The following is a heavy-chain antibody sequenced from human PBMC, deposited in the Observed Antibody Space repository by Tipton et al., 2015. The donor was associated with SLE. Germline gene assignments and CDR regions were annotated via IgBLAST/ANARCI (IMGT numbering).Heavy chain of an antibody. J-gene: IGHJ5*02. V-gene: IGHV3-7*01. CDR2: IKQDGSEK. CDR1: GFTFSSYW. CDR3: AREAYSSGWGGFDP. D-gene: IGHD6-19*01. Sequence: SLRLSCAASGFTFSSYWMSWVRQAPGKGLEWVVNIKQDGSEKYYVDSVKGRFTISRANAKNSLYLQMNSLRAEDTAVYYCAREAYSSGWGGFDPWGQGTLVTVSS.